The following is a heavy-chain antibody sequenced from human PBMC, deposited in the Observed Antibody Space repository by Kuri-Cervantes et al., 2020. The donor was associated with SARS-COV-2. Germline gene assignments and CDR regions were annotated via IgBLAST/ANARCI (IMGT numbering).Heavy chain of an antibody. CDR2: IIPIFGTA. J-gene: IGHJ6*02. D-gene: IGHD3-3*01. CDR1: GGTFSSYA. Sequence: SVKVSCKASGGTFSSYAISWVRQAPGQGLEWMGGIIPIFGTANYAQKFQGRVTITADESTSTAYMELRSLRSDDTAVYYCARLDFWSGLPHYYYYGMDVWGQGTTVTVSS. CDR3: ARLDFWSGLPHYYYYGMDV. V-gene: IGHV1-69*13.